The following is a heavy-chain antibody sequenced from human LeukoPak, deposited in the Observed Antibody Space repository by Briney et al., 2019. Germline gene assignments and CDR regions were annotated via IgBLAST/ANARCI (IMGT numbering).Heavy chain of an antibody. D-gene: IGHD1-26*01. CDR1: GFTFSNAW. Sequence: PGGSLRLSCAASGFTFSNAWMSWVRQAPGKGLERVGRIKSKTDGGTTDYAAPVKGRFTISRDDSKTTLYLQMNSLKTEDTAVYYCTTGGIVGATSAFDIWGQGTMVTVSS. CDR3: TTGGIVGATSAFDI. J-gene: IGHJ3*02. V-gene: IGHV3-15*01. CDR2: IKSKTDGGTT.